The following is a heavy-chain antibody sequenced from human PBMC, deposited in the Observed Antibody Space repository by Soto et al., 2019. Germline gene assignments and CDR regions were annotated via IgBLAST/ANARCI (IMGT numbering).Heavy chain of an antibody. Sequence: ASLKVSCKASGYTFITYDVNWVRQAPGQGLEWMGYMNPYSGNTGSAQKFQGRVRMTSDTARGTAYMELTGLRRDDTAVYYCARGGDFDYWG. V-gene: IGHV1-8*01. J-gene: IGHJ4*01. D-gene: IGHD3-16*01. CDR3: ARGGDFDY. CDR1: GYTFITYD. CDR2: MNPYSGNT.